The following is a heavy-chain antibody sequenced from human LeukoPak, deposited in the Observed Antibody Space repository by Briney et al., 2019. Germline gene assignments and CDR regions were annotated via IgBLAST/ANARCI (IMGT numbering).Heavy chain of an antibody. CDR3: ARAHSSGWYHFDY. Sequence: PSETLSLTCTVSGGSISSSSYYWGWIRQPPGKGLEWIGSIYYSGSTYYNPSLKSRVTISVDTSKNQFSLKLSSVTAADTAVYYCARAHSSGWYHFDYWGQGTLVTVSS. CDR1: GGSISSSSYY. CDR2: IYYSGST. J-gene: IGHJ4*02. V-gene: IGHV4-39*07. D-gene: IGHD6-19*01.